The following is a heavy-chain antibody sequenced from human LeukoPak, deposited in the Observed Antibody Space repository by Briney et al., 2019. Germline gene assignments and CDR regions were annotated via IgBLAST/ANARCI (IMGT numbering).Heavy chain of an antibody. CDR1: GFTFNRCW. CDR2: IYGGGNI. D-gene: IGHD5-24*01. CDR3: ARGAGYNYPYYFDY. Sequence: GGSLRLSCVVSGFTFNRCWMNWVRQAPGKGLEWVSVIYGGGNIYYADSVKGRFTISRDNSKNTLYLQMNSLRAEDTAVYYCARGAGYNYPYYFDYWGQGTLVTVSS. V-gene: IGHV3-53*01. J-gene: IGHJ4*02.